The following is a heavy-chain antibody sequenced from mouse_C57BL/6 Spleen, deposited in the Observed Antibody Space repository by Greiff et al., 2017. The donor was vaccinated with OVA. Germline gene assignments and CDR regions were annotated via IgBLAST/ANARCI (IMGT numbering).Heavy chain of an antibody. V-gene: IGHV1-61*01. CDR2: IYPSDSET. D-gene: IGHD2-1*01. Sequence: QVQLQQPGAELVRPGSSVKLSCKASGYTFTSYWMDWVKQRPGQGLEWIGNIYPSDSETHYNQKFKDKATLTVDKSSSTAYMQLRSLTSEDSAFYYCAREGGYGNLYYCDYWGQGTTLTVSS. J-gene: IGHJ2*01. CDR3: AREGGYGNLYYCDY. CDR1: GYTFTSYW.